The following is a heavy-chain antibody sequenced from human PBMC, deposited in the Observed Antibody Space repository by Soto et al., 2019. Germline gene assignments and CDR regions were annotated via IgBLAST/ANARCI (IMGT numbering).Heavy chain of an antibody. V-gene: IGHV3-23*01. D-gene: IGHD3-22*01. Sequence: EVQLLESGGGLVQPGGSLRLSCGASGFNFRLYPMAWVRQAPGKGLEWVSSISGSGGSTFYADSVKGRFTISRDNSKNTLYLQMDTLRAGDSAVYYCAKAHTFRFYYFTRGDYWGQATLVTVSS. J-gene: IGHJ4*02. CDR3: AKAHTFRFYYFTRGDY. CDR1: GFNFRLYP. CDR2: ISGSGGST.